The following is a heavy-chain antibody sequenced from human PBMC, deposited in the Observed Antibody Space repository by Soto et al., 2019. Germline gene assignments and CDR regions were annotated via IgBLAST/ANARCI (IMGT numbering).Heavy chain of an antibody. CDR1: GYTFNSYG. V-gene: IGHV1-18*01. D-gene: IGHD2-15*01. J-gene: IGHJ4*02. Sequence: ASVKVSCKASGYTFNSYGISWVRQAPGQGLEWMGWISAYNGNTNYAQKLQGRVTMTTDTSTSTAYMELRSLRSDDTAVYYCAVYCSGGSCYPPFNHWGQGTLVTVSS. CDR3: AVYCSGGSCYPPFNH. CDR2: ISAYNGNT.